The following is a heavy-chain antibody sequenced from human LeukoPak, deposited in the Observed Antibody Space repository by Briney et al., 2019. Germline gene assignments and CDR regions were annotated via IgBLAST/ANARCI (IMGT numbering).Heavy chain of an antibody. J-gene: IGHJ3*02. CDR3: TRGDTLI. D-gene: IGHD2-15*01. CDR2: ISNSGTTM. CDR1: GFTFRSYA. V-gene: IGHV3-48*03. Sequence: GGSLRLSCAASGFTFRSYAMSWVRQAPGKGLEWVSYISNSGTTMNYADSVKGRFTISRDNAKNSLYLQMNSLRAEDTAVYYCTRGDTLIWGQGTMVTVSS.